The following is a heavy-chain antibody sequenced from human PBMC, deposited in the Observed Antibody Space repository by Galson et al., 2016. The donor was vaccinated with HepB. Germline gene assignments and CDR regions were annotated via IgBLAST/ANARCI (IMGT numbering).Heavy chain of an antibody. D-gene: IGHD3-9*01. J-gene: IGHJ4*02. V-gene: IGHV3-11*01. CDR1: GLTSTDYY. CDR2: ISSSGTSI. Sequence: SLRLSCAASGLTSTDYYMSWIRQAPGKGLEWIAYISSSGTSISYADSVKGRFTISRDNAKNSLYLQMNSLRVEDTAVYYCAREYLTVDYWGQGTLVTVSS. CDR3: AREYLTVDY.